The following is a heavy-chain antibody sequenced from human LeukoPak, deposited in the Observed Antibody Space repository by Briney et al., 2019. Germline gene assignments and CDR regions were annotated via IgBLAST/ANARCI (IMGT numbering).Heavy chain of an antibody. CDR2: INPNSGGT. V-gene: IGHV1-2*02. CDR1: GYTFTGYY. D-gene: IGHD2-15*01. J-gene: IGHJ4*02. Sequence: ASVKVSCKASGYTFTGYYMHWVRQAPGQGLEWMGWINPNSGGTNYAQKFQGRVTMTRDTSISTAYMELSRLRSDDTAVYYCARPFGYYCSGGSCYYGYWGQGTLVTVSS. CDR3: ARPFGYYCSGGSCYYGY.